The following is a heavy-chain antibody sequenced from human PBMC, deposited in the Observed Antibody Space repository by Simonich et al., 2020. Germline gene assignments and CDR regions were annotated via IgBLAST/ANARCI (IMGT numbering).Heavy chain of an antibody. CDR3: ARGLRVAAAGTAFQH. V-gene: IGHV4-34*01. J-gene: IGHJ1*01. Sequence: QVQLQQWGAGLLKPSETLSLTCAVYGGSFSGYYWSWIRPPPWKGLEWFGEIYHSESTNNNPTLKSRVTISGDTSKNQFSLKLSSVTAADTAVYYCARGLRVAAAGTAFQHWGQGTLVTVSS. D-gene: IGHD6-13*01. CDR1: GGSFSGYY. CDR2: IYHSEST.